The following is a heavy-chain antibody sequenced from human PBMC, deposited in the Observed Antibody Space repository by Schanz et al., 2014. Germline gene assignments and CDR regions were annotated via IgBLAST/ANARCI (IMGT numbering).Heavy chain of an antibody. V-gene: IGHV3-23*01. CDR2: ISHSGGSK. CDR3: AKGMGYCSGGTCYDYYYYGVDV. CDR1: GFTFNSYA. J-gene: IGHJ6*02. Sequence: DVQLLESGGGLVQPGGSLRLSCAASGFTFNSYAMTWVRQAPGKGLEWVSSISHSGGSKYYADSVKGRFTISRDNSENTLYLQMNSLSADDTAVCYCAKGMGYCSGGTCYDYYYYGVDVWGQGTTVTVSS. D-gene: IGHD2-15*01.